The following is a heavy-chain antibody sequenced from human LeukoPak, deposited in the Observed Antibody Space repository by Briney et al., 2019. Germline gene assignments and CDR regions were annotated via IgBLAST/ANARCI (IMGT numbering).Heavy chain of an antibody. V-gene: IGHV3-23*01. Sequence: GGSLRLSCAASGFTFSTYAMTWVRQAPGTGLEWVSSISGDTRRTFYADSVKGRFTIFRDNSKNTLYLQMNSLRAEDTAVYYCAKRAADYGRSFSYALEYWGQGTLVTVSS. CDR3: AKRAADYGRSFSYALEY. CDR1: GFTFSTYA. CDR2: ISGDTRRT. J-gene: IGHJ4*02. D-gene: IGHD3-22*01.